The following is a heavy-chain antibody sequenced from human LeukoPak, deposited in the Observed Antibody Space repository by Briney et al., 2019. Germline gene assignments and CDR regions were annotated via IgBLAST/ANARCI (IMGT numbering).Heavy chain of an antibody. CDR2: IRKDGTRE. J-gene: IGHJ4*02. CDR3: TSLGTL. CDR1: GSMFSNFG. V-gene: IGHV3-30*02. Sequence: PGGSLRLSCAASGSMFSNFGMHWVRQAPGKGLEWLAFIRKDGTREEYRGSVKGRFTISRDNSKNIMFLQMNSLRVVDTAMYYCTSLGTLWGQGTLVSVSS.